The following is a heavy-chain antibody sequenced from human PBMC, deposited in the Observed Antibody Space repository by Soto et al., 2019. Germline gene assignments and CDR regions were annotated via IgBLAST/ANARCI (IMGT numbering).Heavy chain of an antibody. J-gene: IGHJ6*03. D-gene: IGHD3-10*01. CDR1: GYPFTSYD. CDR2: MNPNSGNT. Sequence: ASVKVSCKASGYPFTSYDINWVRQATGQGLEWMGWMNPNSGNTGYAQKFQGRVTMTRNTSISTAYMELSSLRSEDTAVYYCARAVQGSYYYYTDVWGKGTTVTVSS. V-gene: IGHV1-8*01. CDR3: ARAVQGSYYYYTDV.